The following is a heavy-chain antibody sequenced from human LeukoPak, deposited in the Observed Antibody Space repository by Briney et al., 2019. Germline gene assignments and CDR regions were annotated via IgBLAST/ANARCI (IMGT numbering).Heavy chain of an antibody. V-gene: IGHV4-34*01. Sequence: SETLSLTCAVYGGSFSGYYWSWIRQPPGKGLEWIGEINHSGSTNYNPSLKSRVTISVDTSKNQFSLKLSSVTAADTAVYYCARPHFGRAFDIWGQGTMVTVSS. D-gene: IGHD3-3*01. CDR1: GGSFSGYY. CDR2: INHSGST. J-gene: IGHJ3*02. CDR3: ARPHFGRAFDI.